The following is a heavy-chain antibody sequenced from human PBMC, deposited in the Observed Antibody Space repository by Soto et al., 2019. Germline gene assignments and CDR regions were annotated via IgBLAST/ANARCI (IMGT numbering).Heavy chain of an antibody. Sequence: EVQLVESGGGLVQPGRSLRLSCAASGFTFDDYAMHWVRQAPGKGLEWVSGISWNSGSIGYVDSVKGRFTISRDNAKNSLYLQMNSLRAEDTALYYCAKDPRDIVVVVAAGWFDPWGQGTLVTVSS. CDR3: AKDPRDIVVVVAAGWFDP. CDR1: GFTFDDYA. J-gene: IGHJ5*02. V-gene: IGHV3-9*01. CDR2: ISWNSGSI. D-gene: IGHD2-15*01.